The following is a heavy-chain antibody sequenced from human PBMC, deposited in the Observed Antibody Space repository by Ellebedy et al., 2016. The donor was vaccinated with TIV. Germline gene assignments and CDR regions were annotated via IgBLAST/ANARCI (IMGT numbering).Heavy chain of an antibody. CDR3: ARAPHSSMITFGGVSALFDY. D-gene: IGHD3-16*01. CDR1: GYTFTSYG. CDR2: ISGYTGNT. J-gene: IGHJ4*02. V-gene: IGHV1-18*01. Sequence: AASVKVSCKASGYTFTSYGINWVRQAPGQGLEWMGWISGYTGNTNYAQKLQGRVTMTRDTSTSTAYMELRRLRSDDTAVYYGARAPHSSMITFGGVSALFDYWGQGTLVTVSS.